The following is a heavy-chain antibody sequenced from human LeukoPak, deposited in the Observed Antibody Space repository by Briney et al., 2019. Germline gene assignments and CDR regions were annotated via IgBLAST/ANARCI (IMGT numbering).Heavy chain of an antibody. J-gene: IGHJ5*02. V-gene: IGHV4-59*01. CDR3: ARGTWLVRGVIAQSWFDP. CDR2: IYYSGST. D-gene: IGHD3-10*01. CDR1: GGSISSYY. Sequence: SETLSLTCTVSGGSISSYYWSWIRQPPGKGLEWIGYIYYSGSTNYNPSLKSRVTISVDTSKNQFSLRLSSVTAADTAVYYCARGTWLVRGVIAQSWFDPWGQGTLVTVSS.